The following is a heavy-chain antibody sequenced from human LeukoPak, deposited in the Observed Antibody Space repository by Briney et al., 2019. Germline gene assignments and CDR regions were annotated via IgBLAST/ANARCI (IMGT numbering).Heavy chain of an antibody. CDR3: AREASGAARWYFDS. J-gene: IGHJ4*02. CDR1: GYTFTSNY. Sequence: ASVKVSCKASGYTFTSNYIHWVRQAPGQGLEWMGMIYPRDGSTSYAQKFQGRVTMTTDTSTSTAYMDLRSLISDDTAVYYCAREASGAARWYFDSWGQGTLVTVSS. V-gene: IGHV1-46*01. D-gene: IGHD6-6*01. CDR2: IYPRDGST.